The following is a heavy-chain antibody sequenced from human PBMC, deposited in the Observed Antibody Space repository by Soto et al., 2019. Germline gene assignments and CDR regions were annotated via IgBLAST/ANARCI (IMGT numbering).Heavy chain of an antibody. CDR1: GLTFSRYA. J-gene: IGHJ4*02. V-gene: IGHV3-23*01. CDR2: INPGGYIT. Sequence: EEQLLESGGGLVQPGGSLRLSCAASGLTFSRYAMSWVRQAPGKGLEWVSIINPGGYITYYGDSVKGRFTISRDNSKNTLTLQINSLRAEDTAVYYCAKSLRPSALTTYDFDYRGQGTLVTVSS. CDR3: AKSLRPSALTTYDFDY. D-gene: IGHD4-17*01.